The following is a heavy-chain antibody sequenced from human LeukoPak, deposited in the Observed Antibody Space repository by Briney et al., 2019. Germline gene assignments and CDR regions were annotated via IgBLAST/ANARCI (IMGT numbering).Heavy chain of an antibody. Sequence: PGGSLRLSCAASGFTFSSYAMSWVRQAPGKGLEWVSAISGSGGSTYYADSVEGRFTISRDNSKNTLYLQMNSLRAEDTAVYYCAKDGRPSGSYYYWGQGTLVTVSS. D-gene: IGHD1-26*01. CDR2: ISGSGGST. CDR1: GFTFSSYA. J-gene: IGHJ4*02. CDR3: AKDGRPSGSYYY. V-gene: IGHV3-23*01.